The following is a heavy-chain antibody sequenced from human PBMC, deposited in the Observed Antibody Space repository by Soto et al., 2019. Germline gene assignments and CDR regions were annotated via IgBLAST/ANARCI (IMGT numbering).Heavy chain of an antibody. V-gene: IGHV4-39*01. J-gene: IGHJ5*02. D-gene: IGHD2-2*01. Sequence: SETLSLTCTVSGGSISSSSYYWGWIRQPPGKGLEWIGSIYYSGSTYYNPSLKSRVTISVDTSKNQFSLKLSSVTAADTAVYYCARHGGYCSSTSCYGGWFDPWGQGTLVTVSS. CDR2: IYYSGST. CDR3: ARHGGYCSSTSCYGGWFDP. CDR1: GGSISSSSYY.